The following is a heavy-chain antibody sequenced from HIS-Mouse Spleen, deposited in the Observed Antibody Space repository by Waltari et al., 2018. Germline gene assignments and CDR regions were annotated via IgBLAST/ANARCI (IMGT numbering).Heavy chain of an antibody. CDR2: IYYSGST. V-gene: IGHV4-39*01. CDR3: ARKRTASGWFDP. J-gene: IGHJ5*02. D-gene: IGHD2-21*02. CDR1: VGSISRSSYY. Sequence: QLQLQESGPGLVKPSETLSLTCTVSVGSISRSSYYWGWIRQPPGKGLEWIGSIYYSGSTYYNPSLKSRVTISVDTSKNQFSLKLSSVTAADTAVYYCARKRTASGWFDPWGQGTLVTVSS.